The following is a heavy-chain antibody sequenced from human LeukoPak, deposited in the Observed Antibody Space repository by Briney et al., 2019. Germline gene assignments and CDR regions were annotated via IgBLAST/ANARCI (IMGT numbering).Heavy chain of an antibody. CDR2: ISHGGTT. CDR3: ARIERRYCSGGSCKRGSFDY. J-gene: IGHJ4*02. Sequence: SETLSLTCAGYGGTFSGYYWSWIRQPPGQGREWIGEISHGGTTNYNPSLNSRVTISVDTSKNHDSMQLSSVSVADTAVYYCARIERRYCSGGSCKRGSFDYWGQGTLVTVSS. CDR1: GGTFSGYY. D-gene: IGHD2-15*01. V-gene: IGHV4-34*01.